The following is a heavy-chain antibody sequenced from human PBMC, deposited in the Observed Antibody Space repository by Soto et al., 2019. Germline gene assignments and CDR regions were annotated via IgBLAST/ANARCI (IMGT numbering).Heavy chain of an antibody. CDR2: IWYDGINK. V-gene: IGHV3-33*01. CDR1: GFTFSSYC. J-gene: IGHJ6*04. Sequence: GGSLRLSGAACGFTFSSYCMHWVRQAPCKGLEWVAVIWYDGINKYYAASVKGRFTISRDNSKNTLYLQMNSLRAEDTAVYYCARGILDTSSYGMVGGGERITFTLSS. CDR3: ARGILDTSSYGMVG. D-gene: IGHD2-15*01.